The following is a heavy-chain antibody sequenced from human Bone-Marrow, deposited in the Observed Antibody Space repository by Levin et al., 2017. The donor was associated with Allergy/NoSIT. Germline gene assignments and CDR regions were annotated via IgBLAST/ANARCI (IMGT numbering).Heavy chain of an antibody. CDR3: ARDRTAHFKGMDV. CDR2: IYNSGST. Sequence: SQTLSLTCHVSNNSISSYYWSWIRQSPGKGLEWIGYIYNSGSTNYNPSLKSRVTISIDTSKNQFSLKLTSVTAADTAVYYCARDRTAHFKGMDVWGQGTTVTVSS. CDR1: NNSISSYY. J-gene: IGHJ6*02. V-gene: IGHV4-59*01.